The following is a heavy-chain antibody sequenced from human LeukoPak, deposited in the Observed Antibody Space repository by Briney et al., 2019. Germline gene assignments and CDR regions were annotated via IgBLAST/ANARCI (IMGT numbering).Heavy chain of an antibody. CDR3: ARGLYSYGYSRFDP. CDR1: GFTFSSYS. V-gene: IGHV3-21*04. Sequence: PGGSLRLSCAASGFTFSSYSMNWVRQAPGKGLEWVSSISSSSSYIYYADSVKGRFTISRDNAKNSLYLQMNSLRAEDTAVCYCARGLYSYGYSRFDPWGQGTLVTVSS. CDR2: ISSSSSYI. D-gene: IGHD5-18*01. J-gene: IGHJ5*02.